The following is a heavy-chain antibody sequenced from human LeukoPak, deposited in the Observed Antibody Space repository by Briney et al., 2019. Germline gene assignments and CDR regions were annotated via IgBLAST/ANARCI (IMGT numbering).Heavy chain of an antibody. CDR1: GFTFSSYS. CDR3: ARKSLGYCSSTSCYGSKDV. J-gene: IGHJ6*04. V-gene: IGHV3-21*04. CDR2: ISSSSSYI. Sequence: GGSLRLSCAASGFTFSSYSMNWVRQAPGKGLEWVSSISSSSSYIYYADSVKGRFTISRDNAKNSLYLQMNSLRADDTAVYYCARKSLGYCSSTSCYGSKDVWGKGTTVTVSS. D-gene: IGHD2-2*01.